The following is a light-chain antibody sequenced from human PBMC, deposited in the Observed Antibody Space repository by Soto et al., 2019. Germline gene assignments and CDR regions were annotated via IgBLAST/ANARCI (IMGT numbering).Light chain of an antibody. CDR2: EVS. J-gene: IGLJ1*01. V-gene: IGLV2-18*01. CDR3: SLYISASTYV. Sequence: QPALTQPPSVSGPPGQSVTISCTGTSSDVGSYNRVSWYQQPPGTAPKLMIYEVSNRPSGVPDRFSGSKSGNTASLTISGLQAEDEADYYCSLYISASTYVFGTGTKVTVL. CDR1: SSDVGSYNR.